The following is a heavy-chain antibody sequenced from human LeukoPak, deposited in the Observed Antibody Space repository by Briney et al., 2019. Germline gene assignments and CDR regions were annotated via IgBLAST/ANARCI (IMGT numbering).Heavy chain of an antibody. CDR3: ARVPSGGNKFDP. D-gene: IGHD6-25*01. V-gene: IGHV1-8*01. CDR2: MNPNSANT. J-gene: IGHJ5*02. CDR1: GYTFTSYD. Sequence: ASVKVSCKASGYTFTSYDINWVRQAPGQGLEWMGWMNPNSANTGYAQKFQGRVTMTRNTSISTAYMELSSLRSEDTAVYYCARVPSGGNKFDPWGQGTLVTVSS.